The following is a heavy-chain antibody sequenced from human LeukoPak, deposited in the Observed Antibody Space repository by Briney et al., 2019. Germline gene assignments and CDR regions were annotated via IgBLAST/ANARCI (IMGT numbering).Heavy chain of an antibody. CDR2: IWYDGSNK. CDR1: GFTFSSYG. J-gene: IGHJ6*04. V-gene: IGHV3-33*01. CDR3: ARGYYEILTGSYYYGMDV. D-gene: IGHD3-9*01. Sequence: GRSLRLSCAASGFTFSSYGMHWVRQAPGKGLEWVAVIWYDGSNKYYADSVKGRFTISRDNSKNTLYLQMNSLRAEDTAVYYCARGYYEILTGSYYYGMDVWGKGTTVTVSS.